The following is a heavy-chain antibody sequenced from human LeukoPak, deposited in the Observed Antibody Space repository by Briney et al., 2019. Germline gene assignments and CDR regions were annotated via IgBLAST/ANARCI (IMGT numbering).Heavy chain of an antibody. V-gene: IGHV3-74*01. CDR2: INSDGSST. CDR1: GFTFSSYW. J-gene: IGHJ4*02. Sequence: PGGSLRLSCAASGFTFSSYWMHWVRQAPGKGLVWVSRINSDGSSTNYADSVKGRFTISRDNAKNTLHLQMNSLRAEDTAVYYCARVRWGGLYYFDYWGQGTLVTVSS. D-gene: IGHD3-16*01. CDR3: ARVRWGGLYYFDY.